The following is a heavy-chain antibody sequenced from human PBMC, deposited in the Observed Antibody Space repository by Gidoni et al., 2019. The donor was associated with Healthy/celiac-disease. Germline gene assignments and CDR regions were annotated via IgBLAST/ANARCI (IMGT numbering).Heavy chain of an antibody. D-gene: IGHD6-13*01. CDR3: ARGGSSSWYYWFDP. J-gene: IGHJ5*02. CDR2: IIPIFGTA. Sequence: QVQLVQSGAEVKKPGSSVKVSCKASGGPFSSYAISWVRQAPGQGLEWMGGIIPIFGTANDAQKFQGRVTITADESTSTAYMELSSLRSEDTAVYYCARGGSSSWYYWFDPWGQGTLVTVSS. V-gene: IGHV1-69*01. CDR1: GGPFSSYA.